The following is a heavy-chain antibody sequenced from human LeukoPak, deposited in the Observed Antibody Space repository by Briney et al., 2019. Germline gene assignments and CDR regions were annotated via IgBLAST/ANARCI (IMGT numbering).Heavy chain of an antibody. D-gene: IGHD6-13*01. CDR2: IYYSGST. CDR1: GGSLSSSSYY. V-gene: IGHV4-39*01. CDR3: ARQQLATYYYYYYMDV. Sequence: SETLSLTCTVSGGSLSSSSYYWGWIRQPPGKGLEWIGSIYYSGSTYYNPSLKSRVTISVDTSKNQFSLKLSSVTAADTTVYYCARQQLATYYYYYYMDVWGKGTTVTISS. J-gene: IGHJ6*03.